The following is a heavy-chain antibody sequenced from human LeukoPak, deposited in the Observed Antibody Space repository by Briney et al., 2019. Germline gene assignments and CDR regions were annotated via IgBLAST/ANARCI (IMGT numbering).Heavy chain of an antibody. Sequence: GGSLRLSCAASGFNFIDYTMNWVRQAPGKGLEWISYIGISSGNAKYADSVKGRFTISRDKARNSLYLQMNSLRVEDTAVYYCARDHRYAFDNWGHGTLVTVSS. D-gene: IGHD5-12*01. CDR2: IGISSGNA. V-gene: IGHV3-48*01. CDR3: ARDHRYAFDN. J-gene: IGHJ4*01. CDR1: GFNFIDYT.